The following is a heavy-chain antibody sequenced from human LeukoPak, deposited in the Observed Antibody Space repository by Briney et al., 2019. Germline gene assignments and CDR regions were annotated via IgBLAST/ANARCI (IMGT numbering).Heavy chain of an antibody. Sequence: GGSLRLSCAASGFTFSSYSMNWVRQAPGKGLEWVSSISSSSSYIYYADSVKGRFTISRDTAKNSLYLQMNSLRAEDTAVYYCARDYGDYSYYGMDVWGQGTTVTVSS. CDR1: GFTFSSYS. J-gene: IGHJ6*02. CDR3: ARDYGDYSYYGMDV. V-gene: IGHV3-21*01. CDR2: ISSSSSYI. D-gene: IGHD4-17*01.